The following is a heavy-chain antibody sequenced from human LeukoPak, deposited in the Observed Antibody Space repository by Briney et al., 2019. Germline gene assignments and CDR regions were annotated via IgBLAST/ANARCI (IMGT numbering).Heavy chain of an antibody. V-gene: IGHV3-30*18. J-gene: IGHJ4*02. Sequence: PGGSLRLSCAASGFTFSIYGMHWVRQAPGKGLEWVALLAGDGVNIFYADSVKGRFTISRDNSKNTLYLQMNSLRAEDTAVYYCAKDYRWLRGVDYFDYWGQGTLVTVSS. CDR3: AKDYRWLRGVDYFDY. D-gene: IGHD5-12*01. CDR1: GFTFSIYG. CDR2: LAGDGVNI.